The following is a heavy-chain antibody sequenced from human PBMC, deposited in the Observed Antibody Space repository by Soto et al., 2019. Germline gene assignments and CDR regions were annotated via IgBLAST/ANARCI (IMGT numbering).Heavy chain of an antibody. CDR2: ITANNVNT. D-gene: IGHD3-22*01. CDR1: GYTFTSHG. CDR3: ARDMGGYYFEPNDY. V-gene: IGHV1-18*01. Sequence: SVKVSCKTSGYTFTSHGISWVRQAPGQGLEWMGWITANNVNTNYAQKFQGRVTMTTDTSTATAYMELRSLRSDDTAVYYCARDMGGYYFEPNDYWGQGTLVTVSS. J-gene: IGHJ4*02.